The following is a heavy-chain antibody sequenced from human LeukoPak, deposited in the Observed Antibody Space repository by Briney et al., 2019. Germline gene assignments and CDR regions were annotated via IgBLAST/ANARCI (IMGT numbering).Heavy chain of an antibody. CDR3: ARDRMRVGDY. CDR1: GFTFSTYA. Sequence: GGSLRLSCAASGFTFSTYALHWVRQAPGKGLEYVSSITSNGDNTYYANSVEGRFTISRDNSKNTLYLEMGSLRAEDMAVYYCARDRMRVGDYWGQGTLVTVSS. J-gene: IGHJ4*02. V-gene: IGHV3-64*01. D-gene: IGHD3-22*01. CDR2: ITSNGDNT.